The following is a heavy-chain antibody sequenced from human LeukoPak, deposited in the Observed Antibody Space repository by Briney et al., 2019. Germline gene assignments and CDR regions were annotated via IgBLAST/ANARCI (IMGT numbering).Heavy chain of an antibody. V-gene: IGHV3-23*01. J-gene: IGHJ4*02. D-gene: IGHD3-22*01. Sequence: GGSLRLSCAASGFTFSSYAMSWVRQAPGKGLEWVSAISGSGGSTYYADSVKGRFTISRDNSKNTLYLQMNSLRAEDTAVYYCAKRGPTYYYDNSGYDYWGQGTLVTVSS. CDR2: ISGSGGST. CDR1: GFTFSSYA. CDR3: AKRGPTYYYDNSGYDY.